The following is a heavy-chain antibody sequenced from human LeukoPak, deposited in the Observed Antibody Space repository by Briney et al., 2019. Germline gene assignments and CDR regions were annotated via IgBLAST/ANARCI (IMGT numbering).Heavy chain of an antibody. CDR2: INHSGST. V-gene: IGHV4-34*01. J-gene: IGHJ6*03. Sequence: ASETLSLTCAVYGGSFSGYYWSWIRQPPGKGLEWIGEINHSGSTNYNPSLKSRVTISVDTSKNQFSLKLSSVTAADTAVYYCARAGRGYCSSTSCYGRLAYYYYMDVWGKGTTVTVSS. D-gene: IGHD2-2*01. CDR1: GGSFSGYY. CDR3: ARAGRGYCSSTSCYGRLAYYYYMDV.